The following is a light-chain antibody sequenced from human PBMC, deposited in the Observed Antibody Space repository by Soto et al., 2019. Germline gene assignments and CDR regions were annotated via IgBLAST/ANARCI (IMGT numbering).Light chain of an antibody. CDR3: SSYTSSSTPLV. Sequence: QSALTQPASVSGSPGQSITISCTGTSSDVGGNNYVSWYQHHPGKAPKLMIYEVSTRPSGVSNRFSGSKSGNTASLTISGLQAEDEADYYYSSYTSSSTPLVFGGGTKLTVL. CDR1: SSDVGGNNY. CDR2: EVS. J-gene: IGLJ3*02. V-gene: IGLV2-14*01.